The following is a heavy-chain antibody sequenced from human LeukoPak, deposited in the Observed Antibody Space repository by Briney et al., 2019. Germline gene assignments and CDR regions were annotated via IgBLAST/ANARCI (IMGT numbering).Heavy chain of an antibody. V-gene: IGHV4-59*01. CDR1: GGSISPYY. CDR2: IYYSGNT. Sequence: SETLSLTCTVSGGSISPYYWSWIRQPPGKGLEWLGYIYYSGNTDYNPSLKSRVVISVDTSKNQFSLKLSSVTAADMAVYYCARSTGSTMFIDYWGQGTLVTVSS. D-gene: IGHD3-10*02. J-gene: IGHJ4*02. CDR3: ARSTGSTMFIDY.